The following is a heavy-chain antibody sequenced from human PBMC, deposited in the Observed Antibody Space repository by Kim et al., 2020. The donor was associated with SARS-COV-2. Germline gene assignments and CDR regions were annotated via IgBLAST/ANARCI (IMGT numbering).Heavy chain of an antibody. CDR3: SRDRWGIVVPRRTSGMDV. Sequence: ASVKVSCKASGYTFTVFGISWVRQAPGQGLEWMGWISTYNGNTNYAQKVQGRATMTTDTSTTTAYRELRSLRSDDTAVYYCSRDRWGIVVPRRTSGMDVWGQGTRVTVAS. CDR2: ISTYNGNT. CDR1: GYTFTVFG. V-gene: IGHV1-18*01. J-gene: IGHJ6*02. D-gene: IGHD2-15*01.